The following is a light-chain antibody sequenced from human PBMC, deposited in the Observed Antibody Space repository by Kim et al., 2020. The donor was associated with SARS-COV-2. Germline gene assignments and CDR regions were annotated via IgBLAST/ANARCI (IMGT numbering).Light chain of an antibody. CDR1: HSLLHSNGYNY. Sequence: GPASISGRSSHSLLHSNGYNYLDCYLQKPGQSPQLLIYLGSHRASGVPDRFSGSGSGTDFTLKISRVEAEDVGVYYCMQALQTPYTFGQGTKLEI. V-gene: IGKV2-28*01. CDR2: LGS. J-gene: IGKJ2*01. CDR3: MQALQTPYT.